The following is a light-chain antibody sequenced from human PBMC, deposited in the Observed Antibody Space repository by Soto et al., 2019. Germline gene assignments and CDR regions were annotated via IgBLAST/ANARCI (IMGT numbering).Light chain of an antibody. J-gene: IGLJ3*02. Sequence: QSVLTQSSSASASLGSSVKLTCTLSSGNSDDLIAWHQQQPGKAPRYMMKVEGSGNYNRGSGVPDRFSGSSSGADRYLTISNLQLVDEGDYYCDTWGSAIWVFGGGTKLTVL. CDR1: SGNSDDL. CDR2: VEGSGNY. V-gene: IGLV4-60*02. CDR3: DTWGSAIWV.